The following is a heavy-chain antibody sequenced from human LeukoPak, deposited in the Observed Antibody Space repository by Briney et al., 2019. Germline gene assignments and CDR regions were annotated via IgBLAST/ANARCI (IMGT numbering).Heavy chain of an antibody. CDR3: AKHTPVNYYDSSGYYLQLGY. D-gene: IGHD3-22*01. V-gene: IGHV3-11*03. Sequence: PGGSLRLSCAVSGFTFSDYYMSWIRQAPGKGLEWVSYISSSSSYTNYADSVKGRFTISRDNSKNSLYLQMNSLRAEDTAVYYCAKHTPVNYYDSSGYYLQLGYWGQGTLVTVSS. J-gene: IGHJ4*02. CDR1: GFTFSDYY. CDR2: ISSSSSYT.